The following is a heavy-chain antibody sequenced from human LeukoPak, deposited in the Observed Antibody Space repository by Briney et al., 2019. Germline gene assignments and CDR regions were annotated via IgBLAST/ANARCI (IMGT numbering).Heavy chain of an antibody. Sequence: GASVKVSCKASGGTFSSYAISRVRQAPGQGLEWMGGIIPIFGTANYAQKFQGRVMITADESTSTAYMELSSLRSEDTAVYYCARGLAAAGLNYYYYGMDVWGQGTTVTVSS. D-gene: IGHD6-13*01. CDR3: ARGLAAAGLNYYYYGMDV. CDR2: IIPIFGTA. V-gene: IGHV1-69*13. J-gene: IGHJ6*02. CDR1: GGTFSSYA.